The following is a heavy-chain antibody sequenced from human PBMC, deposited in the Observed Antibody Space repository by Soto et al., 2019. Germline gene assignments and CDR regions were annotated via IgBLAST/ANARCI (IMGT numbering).Heavy chain of an antibody. CDR2: IKEDGSEK. V-gene: IGHV3-7*01. CDR3: ARGEAIGDDL. J-gene: IGHJ5*02. CDR1: GLTFSSYW. D-gene: IGHD3-10*01. Sequence: EVQLVESGGGLAQPGGSLRLSCVASGLTFSSYWMTWVRQAPGKGLEWVANIKEDGSEKYYVDSVKGRFTISRDNAKNSLYLQMNNLRVEDTAVYYCARGEAIGDDLWGQGTLVTVSS.